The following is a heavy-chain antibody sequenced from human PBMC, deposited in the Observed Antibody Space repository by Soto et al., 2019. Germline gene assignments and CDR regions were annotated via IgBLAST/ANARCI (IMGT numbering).Heavy chain of an antibody. J-gene: IGHJ6*02. D-gene: IGHD3-3*01. CDR3: ARDRDDFAQYYYGMDV. CDR2: IIPIFGTA. CDR1: GGTFSSYA. Sequence: XSVKVSCKASGGTFSSYAISRVRQAPGQGLEWMGGIIPIFGTANYAQKFQGRVTITADESTSTAYMELSSLRSEDTAVYYCARDRDDFAQYYYGMDVWGQGPRLTVS. V-gene: IGHV1-69*13.